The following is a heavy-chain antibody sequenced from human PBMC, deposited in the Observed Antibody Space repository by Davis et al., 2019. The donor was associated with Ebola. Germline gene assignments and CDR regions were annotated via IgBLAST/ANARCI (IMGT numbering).Heavy chain of an antibody. Sequence: ASVKVSCKASGYTFTSYGISWVRQAPGQGLEWMGWISAYNGNTNYAQKLQGRVTMTTDTSTSTAYMELRSLRSDDTAVYYCARGFYVDIVATINFDYWGQGTLVTVSS. J-gene: IGHJ4*02. V-gene: IGHV1-18*01. CDR1: GYTFTSYG. CDR2: ISAYNGNT. D-gene: IGHD5-12*01. CDR3: ARGFYVDIVATINFDY.